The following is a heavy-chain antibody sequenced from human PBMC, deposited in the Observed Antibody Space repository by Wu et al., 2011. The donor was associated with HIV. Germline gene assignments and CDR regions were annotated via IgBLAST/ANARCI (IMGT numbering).Heavy chain of an antibody. CDR3: ARAETIVVGRNYYYAMDV. J-gene: IGHJ6*02. Sequence: PGASVKVSCKASGYSFTDYYLHWVRQAPGQGLEWMGWMNPKSGGTNYAQKFQGRVTMTRDTSISIASMELSRLRSDDTAVYYCARAETIVVGRNYYYAMDVWGQGTTVTVSS. V-gene: IGHV1-2*02. CDR1: GYSFTDYY. CDR2: MNPKSGGT. D-gene: IGHD2-15*01.